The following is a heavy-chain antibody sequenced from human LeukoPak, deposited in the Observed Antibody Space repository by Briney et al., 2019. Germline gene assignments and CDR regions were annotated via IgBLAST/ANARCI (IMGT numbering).Heavy chain of an antibody. V-gene: IGHV3-53*01. CDR2: IYDGGGT. Sequence: GGSLRLSCAASGFTVGYNYMTWVRQAPGKGLEWVSAIYDGGGTYYADSVKGRFTMSRDNSKSTLYLQMNSLRADDTAVYYCARGYSSPVGGQGILVTVSS. J-gene: IGHJ4*02. CDR3: ARGYSSPV. D-gene: IGHD6-13*01. CDR1: GFTVGYNY.